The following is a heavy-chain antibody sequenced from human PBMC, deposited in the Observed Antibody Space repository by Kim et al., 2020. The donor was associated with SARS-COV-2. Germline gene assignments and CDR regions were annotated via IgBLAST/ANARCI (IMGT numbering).Heavy chain of an antibody. V-gene: IGHV3-21*01. Sequence: GGSLRLSCAASGFTFSSYSMNWVRQAPGKGLEWVSSISSSSSYIYYADSVKGRFTISRDNAKNSLYLQMNSLRAEDTAVYYCARGSYVENAFDIWGQGTMVTVSS. CDR2: ISSSSSYI. CDR3: ARGSYVENAFDI. D-gene: IGHD1-26*01. CDR1: GFTFSSYS. J-gene: IGHJ3*02.